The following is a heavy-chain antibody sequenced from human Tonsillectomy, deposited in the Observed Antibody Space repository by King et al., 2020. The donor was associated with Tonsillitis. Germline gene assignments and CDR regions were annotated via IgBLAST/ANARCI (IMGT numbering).Heavy chain of an antibody. D-gene: IGHD6-6*01. Sequence: VQLQQWGAGLLKPSETLSLTCAVYGGSFSGYYWSWVRQPPGKGLEWIGEINHSGSTNYNPSLKSRVTISVDTSKNQFSLKLSYVTAAATAVYYCASSGQGGGQLGPPWFDPWGQGTLVTVSS. J-gene: IGHJ5*02. CDR2: INHSGST. CDR1: GGSFSGYY. CDR3: ASSGQGGGQLGPPWFDP. V-gene: IGHV4-34*01.